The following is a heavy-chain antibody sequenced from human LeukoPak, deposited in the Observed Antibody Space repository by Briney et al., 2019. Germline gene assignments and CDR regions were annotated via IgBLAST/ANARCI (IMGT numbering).Heavy chain of an antibody. CDR2: IDPSDSYT. J-gene: IGHJ4*02. CDR3: ARLAFSSSWYGENY. V-gene: IGHV5-10-1*01. D-gene: IGHD6-13*01. CDR1: GYSFSSFW. Sequence: GQSLKLSCKGSGYSFSSFWISWVRQMPGKGLEWMGKIDPSDSYTKYSPSFQGHVSISADKSINTAYLQWSSLKASDTAMYYCARLAFSSSWYGENYWGRGNRVTVSS.